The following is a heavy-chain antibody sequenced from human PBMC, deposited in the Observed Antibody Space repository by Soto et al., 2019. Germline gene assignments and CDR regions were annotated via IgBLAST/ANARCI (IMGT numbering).Heavy chain of an antibody. CDR1: GGSVSSGSYY. D-gene: IGHD6-6*01. Sequence: SETLSLTCTVSGGSVSSGSYYWSWIRQPPGKGLEWIGYIYYSGSTNYNPSLKSRVTISVDTSKNQFSLKLSSVTAADTAVYYCARVGSSSGHDFDYWGQGTLVTVSS. J-gene: IGHJ4*02. CDR3: ARVGSSSGHDFDY. V-gene: IGHV4-61*01. CDR2: IYYSGST.